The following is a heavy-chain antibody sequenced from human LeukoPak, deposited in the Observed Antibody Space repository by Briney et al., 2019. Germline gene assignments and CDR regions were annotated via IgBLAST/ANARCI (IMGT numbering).Heavy chain of an antibody. CDR2: ISAYNGNT. CDR3: ARARPEITIFGVVDGYYYYGMDV. D-gene: IGHD3-3*01. Sequence: ASVKVSCKASGYTFTSYGISWVRQAPGQGLEWMGWISAYNGNTNYAQKLRGRVTMTTDTSTSTACMELRSLRSDDTAVYYCARARPEITIFGVVDGYYYYGMDVWGQGTTVTVSS. CDR1: GYTFTSYG. V-gene: IGHV1-18*01. J-gene: IGHJ6*02.